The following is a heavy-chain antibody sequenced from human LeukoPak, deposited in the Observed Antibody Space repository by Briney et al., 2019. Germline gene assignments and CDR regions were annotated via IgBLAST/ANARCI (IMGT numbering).Heavy chain of an antibody. V-gene: IGHV1-2*02. Sequence: ASVKVSCKASGYTFTGYYMHWVRQALGQGLEWMGWINPNSGGTNYAQKFQGRVTMTRDTSISTAYMELSRLRSDDTAVYYCARRYYDILTGYHRTNNWFDPWGQGTLVTVSS. CDR2: INPNSGGT. CDR1: GYTFTGYY. D-gene: IGHD3-9*01. CDR3: ARRYYDILTGYHRTNNWFDP. J-gene: IGHJ5*02.